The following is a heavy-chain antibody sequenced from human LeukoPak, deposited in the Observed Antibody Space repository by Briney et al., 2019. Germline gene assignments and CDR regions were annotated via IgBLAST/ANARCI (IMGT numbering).Heavy chain of an antibody. CDR1: GYSFTSYW. CDR2: IYPGDSDT. J-gene: IGHJ4*02. Sequence: GESLKISCKGSGYSFTSYWIGWVRQMPGKGLEWMGIIYPGDSDTRYSLSFQGQVTISADKSISTAYLQWSSLKASDTAMYYCARVPYSNYADPYFDYWGQGTLVTVSS. V-gene: IGHV5-51*01. CDR3: ARVPYSNYADPYFDY. D-gene: IGHD4-11*01.